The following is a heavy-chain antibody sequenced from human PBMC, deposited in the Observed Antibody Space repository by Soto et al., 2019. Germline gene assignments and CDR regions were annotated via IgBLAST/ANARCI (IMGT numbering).Heavy chain of an antibody. CDR3: AGPPSMEGAGNPEYFQH. CDR2: IIPILGLA. Sequence: QVQLVQSGAEVKKPGSSVKVSCKASGGTFSNYTISWVRQAPGQGLEWMGRIIPILGLANYAQKFQGRVRITADKSTSTAYMELSSLRSEDTAVYYCAGPPSMEGAGNPEYFQHWGQGTLVTVSS. V-gene: IGHV1-69*02. CDR1: GGTFSNYT. J-gene: IGHJ1*01. D-gene: IGHD6-19*01.